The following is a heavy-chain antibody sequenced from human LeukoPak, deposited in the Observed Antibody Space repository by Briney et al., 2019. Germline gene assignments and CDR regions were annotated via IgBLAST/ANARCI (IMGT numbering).Heavy chain of an antibody. CDR1: GFTFTRYA. V-gene: IGHV3-23*01. D-gene: IGHD1-1*01. J-gene: IGHJ4*02. CDR2: ISGSGGST. CDR3: AKLVGTGATPTDY. Sequence: GGSLTLSCAASGFTFTRYAMSWPRQAPGKALEWVSSISGSGGSTYYADSVKGRFTISRENSKNTLYLKMNSLRAEDTAVYYCAKLVGTGATPTDYWGQGTLGTVSS.